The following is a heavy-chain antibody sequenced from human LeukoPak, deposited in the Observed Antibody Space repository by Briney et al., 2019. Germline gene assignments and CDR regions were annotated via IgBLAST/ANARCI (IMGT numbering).Heavy chain of an antibody. V-gene: IGHV4-34*01. CDR1: GFTFSSYA. CDR3: ARRVSRILDAGNCWFVP. D-gene: IGHD3-3*02. CDR2: INHSGST. Sequence: GSLRLSCAASGFTFSSYAMSWISQPPGKGLEWIGEINHSGSTNYNPSLKSRVTISVDTSKNQFSLKLSSVTAADTAVYYCARRVSRILDAGNCWFVPWGQGTLVTVSS. J-gene: IGHJ5*02.